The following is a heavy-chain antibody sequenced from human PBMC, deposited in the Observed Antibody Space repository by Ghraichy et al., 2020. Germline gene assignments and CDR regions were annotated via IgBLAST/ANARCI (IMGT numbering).Heavy chain of an antibody. V-gene: IGHV3-23*01. Sequence: GGSLRLSCAASGFTFSNYAMTWVRQAPGKGLESVSAISGSAYTTKYAGSVRGRFTISRDNSKTTLYLQMNSLRAADTAVYFCARNAGGIGADYGGFLAFWGQGTLVTVSS. CDR2: ISGSAYTT. J-gene: IGHJ4*02. CDR1: GFTFSNYA. CDR3: ARNAGGIGADYGGFLAF. D-gene: IGHD4-23*01.